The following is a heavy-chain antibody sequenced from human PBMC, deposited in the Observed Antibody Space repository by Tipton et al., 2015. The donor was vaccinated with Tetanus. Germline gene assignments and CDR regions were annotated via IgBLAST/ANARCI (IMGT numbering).Heavy chain of an antibody. D-gene: IGHD1-1*01. V-gene: IGHV4-30-2*01. CDR2: PDHTGGT. CDR3: ARAPYNSPGKYYFDF. J-gene: IGHJ4*02. CDR1: GGSFRSGGFS. Sequence: TLSLTCTVSGGSFRSGGFSWSWIRQPAGGGPGWIGYPDHTGGTYYNPSLKSRVSISVDRSNNQFSLRLTSVTAADTAVYYCARAPYNSPGKYYFDFWGQGTLVTVSS.